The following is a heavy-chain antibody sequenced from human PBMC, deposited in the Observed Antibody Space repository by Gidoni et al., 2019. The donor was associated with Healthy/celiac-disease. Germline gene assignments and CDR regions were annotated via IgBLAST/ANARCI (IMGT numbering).Heavy chain of an antibody. Sequence: QVQLQQWGAGLVKPSETLSLTCAVYGGSFSGYYWSWIRQPPGKGLEWIGEINPSGSTNYIPSGKRRVTISVDTSKHQFSLKPSSVTAADTAVYYCARVSRSYSFDYWCQGTLVTVSS. V-gene: IGHV4-34*01. J-gene: IGHJ4*02. CDR1: GGSFSGYY. CDR2: INPSGST. CDR3: ARVSRSYSFDY.